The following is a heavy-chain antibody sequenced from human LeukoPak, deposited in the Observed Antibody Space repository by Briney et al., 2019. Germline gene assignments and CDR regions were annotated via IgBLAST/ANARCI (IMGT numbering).Heavy chain of an antibody. V-gene: IGHV4-34*01. CDR2: INHSGST. Sequence: SETLSLTCAVYGGSFRGYYWSWIRQPPGKGLEWIGEINHSGSTNYNPSLKSRVTISVDTSKNQFSLKLSSVTAADTAVYYCARGTSTDTAMVTYHYYYMDVWGKGTTVTVSS. CDR3: ARGTSTDTAMVTYHYYYMDV. D-gene: IGHD5-18*01. CDR1: GGSFRGYY. J-gene: IGHJ6*03.